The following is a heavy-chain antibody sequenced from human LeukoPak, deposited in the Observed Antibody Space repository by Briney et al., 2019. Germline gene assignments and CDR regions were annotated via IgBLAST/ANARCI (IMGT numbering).Heavy chain of an antibody. CDR1: GGSFSGYY. J-gene: IGHJ4*02. V-gene: IGHV4-34*01. CDR3: ARGPFDY. Sequence: SETLSLTCAVYGGSFSGYYCSWIRQPPGKGLEWIGEITHSGSTNYNPSLKSRVTISVDTSKNQFSLKLSSVTAADTAVYYCARGPFDYWGQGTLVTVSS. CDR2: ITHSGST.